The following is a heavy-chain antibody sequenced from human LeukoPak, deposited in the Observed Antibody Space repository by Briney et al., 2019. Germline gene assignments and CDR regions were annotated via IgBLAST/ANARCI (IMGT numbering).Heavy chain of an antibody. CDR1: GFTYSSHW. V-gene: IGHV3-74*01. J-gene: IGHJ6*02. Sequence: PGGSLRLSCAASGFTYSSHWMHWVRQAPGKGLVWVSRINTDGSNTTYADSVKGRFTISRDNAKSTLYLQMNSLRAEDTAVYYCARDKWIGTYLHYYYGMDVRGQGTTVTVSS. CDR3: ARDKWIGTYLHYYYGMDV. CDR2: INTDGSNT. D-gene: IGHD3-10*01.